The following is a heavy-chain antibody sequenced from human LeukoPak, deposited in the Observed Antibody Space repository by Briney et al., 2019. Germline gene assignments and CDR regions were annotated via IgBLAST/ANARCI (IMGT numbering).Heavy chain of an antibody. CDR2: IIPIFGTA. CDR3: ARVVPVVPAATSWFDP. CDR1: GGTLSSYA. J-gene: IGHJ5*02. Sequence: SVKVSCKASGGTLSSYAISWVRQAPGQGLEWMGGIIPIFGTANYAQKFQGRVTITADESTSTAYMELSSLRSEDTAVYYCARVVPVVPAATSWFDPWGQGTLVTVSS. V-gene: IGHV1-69*01. D-gene: IGHD2-2*01.